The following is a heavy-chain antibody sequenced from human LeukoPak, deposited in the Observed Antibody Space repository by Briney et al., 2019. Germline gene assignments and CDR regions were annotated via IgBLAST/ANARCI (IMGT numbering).Heavy chain of an antibody. CDR1: GGSFSGYY. CDR3: ARVVQGFDDFEI. Sequence: SETLSLTCAVYGGSFSGYYWSWIRRPPGKGLEWIGEINHSGSTNYNPSLKNRVTISVDTSKNQFSLKLSSVTAADTAVYYCARVVQGFDDFEIWGQGTMVTVSS. V-gene: IGHV4-34*01. J-gene: IGHJ3*02. CDR2: INHSGST. D-gene: IGHD2-2*01.